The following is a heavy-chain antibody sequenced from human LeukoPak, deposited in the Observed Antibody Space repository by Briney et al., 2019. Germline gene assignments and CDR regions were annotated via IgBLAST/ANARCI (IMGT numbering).Heavy chain of an antibody. Sequence: QPGGSLRLSCAASGFTFSSYAMSWVRQAPGKGLEWVSAISGSGGSTYYADSVKGRFTISRDNAKNSLYLQMNSLRAEDTAVYYCATYSSSNGREFQYWGQGTLVTVSS. CDR3: ATYSSSNGREFQY. V-gene: IGHV3-23*01. J-gene: IGHJ1*01. CDR2: ISGSGGST. CDR1: GFTFSSYA. D-gene: IGHD2-2*01.